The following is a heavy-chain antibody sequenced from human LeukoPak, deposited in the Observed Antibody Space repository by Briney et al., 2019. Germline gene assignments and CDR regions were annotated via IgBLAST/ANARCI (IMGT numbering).Heavy chain of an antibody. CDR2: IIPIFGTA. Sequence: SVKVSCKASGGTFSSYAISWVRQAPGQGLEWMGGIIPIFGTANYAQKFQGRVTITADESTSTAYMELSSLRSEDTAVYYCARSPLDGIYYFDYWGQGTLVTVSS. J-gene: IGHJ4*02. D-gene: IGHD1-26*01. V-gene: IGHV1-69*13. CDR1: GGTFSSYA. CDR3: ARSPLDGIYYFDY.